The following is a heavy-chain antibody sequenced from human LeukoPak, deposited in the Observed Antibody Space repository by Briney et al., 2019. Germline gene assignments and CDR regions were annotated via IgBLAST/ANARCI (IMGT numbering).Heavy chain of an antibody. D-gene: IGHD5-18*01. J-gene: IGHJ4*02. CDR3: ARGEYRYAVDY. CDR2: INPNSGDT. CDR1: GYSFPAKY. Sequence: ASVKVSCKASGYSFPAKYMHWVRHAPGQGLEWMGWINPNSGDTTSAQKFQGRVTMTRDTSISTAYMELSSLTSDDTAVYYCARGEYRYAVDYWGQGTLVTVSS. V-gene: IGHV1-2*02.